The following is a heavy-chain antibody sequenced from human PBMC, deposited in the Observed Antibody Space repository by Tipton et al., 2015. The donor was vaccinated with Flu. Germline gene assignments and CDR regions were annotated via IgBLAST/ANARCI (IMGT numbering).Heavy chain of an antibody. D-gene: IGHD2-15*01. Sequence: SLRLSCAASGFSFSTYSMSWVRHPPGKGLEWVSGVTNSGGNTYYTDSVKGRFTISRDNSKNTLYLQMSTLRAEDTAVYYCAKATTWLPSGGYFDYWGQGVLVTVSS. CDR3: AKATTWLPSGGYFDY. V-gene: IGHV3-23*01. CDR2: VTNSGGNT. CDR1: GFSFSTYS. J-gene: IGHJ4*02.